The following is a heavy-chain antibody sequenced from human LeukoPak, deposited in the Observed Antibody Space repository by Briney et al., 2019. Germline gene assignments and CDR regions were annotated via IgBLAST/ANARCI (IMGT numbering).Heavy chain of an antibody. CDR2: ISYDGSNK. CDR3: ARGYDAFDI. J-gene: IGHJ3*02. Sequence: GGSLRLSCAASGFTFSSYAMHWVRQAPGKGLEWVAVISYDGSNKYYADSVKGRFTISRDNSKNTLYLRMNSLRAEDTAVYYCARGYDAFDIWGQGTMVTVSS. V-gene: IGHV3-30-3*01. CDR1: GFTFSSYA.